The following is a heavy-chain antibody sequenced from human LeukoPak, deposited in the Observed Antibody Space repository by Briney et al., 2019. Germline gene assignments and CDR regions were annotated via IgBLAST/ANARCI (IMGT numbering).Heavy chain of an antibody. CDR3: AKEIATMANYLYY. V-gene: IGHV3-23*03. CDR2: IYSGGST. J-gene: IGHJ4*02. CDR1: GFTFSSFG. Sequence: PGGSLRLSCAASGFTFSSFGMSWVRQAPGKGLEWVSVIYSGGSTYYADSVKGRFTISRDNSKNTLYLQMNSLRAEDTAVYYCAKEIATMANYLYYWGQGTLVHVSS. D-gene: IGHD5-24*01.